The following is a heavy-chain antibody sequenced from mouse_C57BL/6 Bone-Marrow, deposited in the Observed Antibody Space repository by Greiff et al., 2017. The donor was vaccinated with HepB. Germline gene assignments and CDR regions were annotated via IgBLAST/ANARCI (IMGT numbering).Heavy chain of an antibody. CDR2: ISNLAYSI. Sequence: EVKLVESGGGLVQPGGSLKLSCAASGFTFSDYGMAWVRQAPRKGPEWVAFISNLAYSIYYADTVTGRFNISRENAKNTLYLEMSSLRSEDTAMYYCARQATVVATNGWYFDVWGTGTTVTVSS. V-gene: IGHV5-15*01. CDR3: ARQATVVATNGWYFDV. CDR1: GFTFSDYG. D-gene: IGHD1-1*01. J-gene: IGHJ1*03.